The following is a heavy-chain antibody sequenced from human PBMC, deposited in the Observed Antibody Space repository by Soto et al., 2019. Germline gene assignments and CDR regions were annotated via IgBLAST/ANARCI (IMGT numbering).Heavy chain of an antibody. D-gene: IGHD6-19*01. CDR1: GFTFTSSA. V-gene: IGHV1-58*01. J-gene: IGHJ6*02. CDR3: AAESGWSLDYYYYGMDV. CDR2: IVVGSGNT. Sequence: VAAVKVSCKASGFTFTSSAVQWVRQARGQRLEWIGWIVVGSGNTNYAQKFQERVTITRDMSTSTAYMELSSLRSEDTAVYYCAAESGWSLDYYYYGMDVWGQGTTVTVSS.